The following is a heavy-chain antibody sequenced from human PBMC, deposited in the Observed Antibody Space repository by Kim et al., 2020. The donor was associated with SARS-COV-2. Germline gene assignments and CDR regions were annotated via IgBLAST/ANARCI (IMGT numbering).Heavy chain of an antibody. Sequence: AQKLQGRVTMTTDTSTSTAYMELRSLRSDDTAVYYCAMGGPGYSGYSDYWGQGTLVTVSS. J-gene: IGHJ4*02. D-gene: IGHD3-22*01. CDR3: AMGGPGYSGYSDY. V-gene: IGHV1-18*01.